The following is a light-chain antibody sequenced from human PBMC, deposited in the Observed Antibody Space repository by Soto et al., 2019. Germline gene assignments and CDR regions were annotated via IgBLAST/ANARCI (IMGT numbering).Light chain of an antibody. Sequence: EIVMTQSPATLSVTPGERATLSCRASQSVSSSLAWYQHKPGQAPRLLIYDASNRATGIPARFSGSGSGTDFTLTINSLEPEDFAVYYCQQRSNWPLTFGGGTKVDIK. CDR2: DAS. J-gene: IGKJ4*01. CDR3: QQRSNWPLT. V-gene: IGKV3-11*01. CDR1: QSVSSS.